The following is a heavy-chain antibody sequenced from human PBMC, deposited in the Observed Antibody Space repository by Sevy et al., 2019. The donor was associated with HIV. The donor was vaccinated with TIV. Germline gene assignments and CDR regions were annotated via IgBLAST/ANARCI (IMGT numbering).Heavy chain of an antibody. CDR2: ISGSGGST. CDR1: GFTFSSYA. D-gene: IGHD1-26*01. V-gene: IGHV3-23*01. CDR3: AKDGGGSYNIAIGGVDY. J-gene: IGHJ4*02. Sequence: GGSLRLSCAASGFTFSSYAMSWVRQAPGKGLEWVSAISGSGGSTYYADSVKGRFTISRDNSKNTLYLQMNSLRAEDTAVYYWAKDGGGSYNIAIGGVDYWGQGTLVTVSS.